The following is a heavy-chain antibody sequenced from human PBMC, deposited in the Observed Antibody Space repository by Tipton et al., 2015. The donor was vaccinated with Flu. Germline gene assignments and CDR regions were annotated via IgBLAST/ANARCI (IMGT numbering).Heavy chain of an antibody. V-gene: IGHV4-39*07. D-gene: IGHD3-10*01. CDR3: ARETVAVRGVTHYYYYGMDV. J-gene: IGHJ6*02. CDR1: GGSISSSSYY. CDR2: IYYSGST. Sequence: LRLSCTVSGGSISSSSYYWGWIRQPPGKGLEWIGSIYYSGSTYYNPSLKSRVTISVDTSKNQFSLKLSSVTAADTAVYYCARETVAVRGVTHYYYYGMDVWGQGTTVTVSS.